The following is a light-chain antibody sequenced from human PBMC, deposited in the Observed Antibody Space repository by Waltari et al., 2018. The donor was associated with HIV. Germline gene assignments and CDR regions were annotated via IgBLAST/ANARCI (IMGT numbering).Light chain of an antibody. Sequence: EIVLTQSPATLSVSPGERATLSCRASQNVGDSLAWYQQKPGQAPRLLIYHASSRAPTTSARFSGSGSGTDFTLTISSLQSEDFAVYYCQHSNNWPPYTFGQGTKLEIK. CDR2: HAS. CDR3: QHSNNWPPYT. CDR1: QNVGDS. V-gene: IGKV3-15*01. J-gene: IGKJ2*01.